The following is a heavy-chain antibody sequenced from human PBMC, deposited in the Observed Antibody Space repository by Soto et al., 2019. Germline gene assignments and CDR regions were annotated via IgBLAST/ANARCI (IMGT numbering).Heavy chain of an antibody. CDR1: GFTFSSYA. V-gene: IGHV3-30-3*01. J-gene: IGHJ4*02. CDR3: ASARIAAADSDY. Sequence: GGSLRLSCAASGFTFSSYAMHWVRQAPGKGLEWVAVISYDGSNKYYADSVKGRFTISRDNSKNTLYLQMNSLRAEDTAVYYCASARIAAADSDYWGQGT. CDR2: ISYDGSNK. D-gene: IGHD6-13*01.